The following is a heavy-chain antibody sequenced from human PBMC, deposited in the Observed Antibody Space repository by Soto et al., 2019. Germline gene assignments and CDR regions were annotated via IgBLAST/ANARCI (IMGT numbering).Heavy chain of an antibody. CDR1: GGTFSSHA. D-gene: IGHD2-21*02. CDR3: ARDDATYCGGDCYRYFYYGMDV. Sequence: SVKVSCKASGGTFSSHAISWVRQAPGQGLEWVGGIIPRFPTADYAQRFQGRVTITADDSTTTVYMELSGLRSEDTAMYYCARDDATYCGGDCYRYFYYGMDVWGQGTTVTVSS. V-gene: IGHV1-69*13. J-gene: IGHJ6*02. CDR2: IIPRFPTA.